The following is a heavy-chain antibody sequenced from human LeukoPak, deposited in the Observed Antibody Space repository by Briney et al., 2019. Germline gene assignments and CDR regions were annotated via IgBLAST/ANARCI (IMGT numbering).Heavy chain of an antibody. J-gene: IGHJ6*03. Sequence: GASLSLSCAASGFSFSNCSICGGRRPPREGVELVLNISSGSATIHYAASLKGRCSITRDNAKNSLYLQMDSLRVEDTAEYYCARDPYSRNYGAYYYYYMDVWGKGATVTVSS. D-gene: IGHD1-26*01. V-gene: IGHV3-48*04. CDR1: GFSFSNCS. CDR3: ARDPYSRNYGAYYYYYMDV. CDR2: ISSGSATI.